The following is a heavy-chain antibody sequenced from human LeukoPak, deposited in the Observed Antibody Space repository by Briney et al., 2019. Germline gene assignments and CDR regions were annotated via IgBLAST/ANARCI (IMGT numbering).Heavy chain of an antibody. CDR2: IYSGGST. Sequence: SGGSLRLSCAASGFTVSSNYMSWVRQAPGKGLEWVSVIYSGGSTYYADSVKGRFTISRDNSKNTLYLQMNSLRAEDTAVYYCARDTTVTSFDYRGQGTLVTVSS. CDR3: ARDTTVTSFDY. CDR1: GFTVSSNY. D-gene: IGHD4-17*01. J-gene: IGHJ4*02. V-gene: IGHV3-53*05.